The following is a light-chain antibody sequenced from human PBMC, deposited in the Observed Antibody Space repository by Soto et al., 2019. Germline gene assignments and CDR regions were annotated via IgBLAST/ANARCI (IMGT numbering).Light chain of an antibody. CDR1: RSVPRTY. Sequence: VMSQSPGRLSLTQGERATLSCRAIRSVPRTYSAWCQQKSGQPPRLLFSGTSNRATGIPDRFSGSGSGRDFTLTISRLEPQDFAVYFCPHFGNSPWTFGQGTKVDIK. J-gene: IGKJ1*01. CDR2: GTS. V-gene: IGKV3-20*01. CDR3: PHFGNSPWT.